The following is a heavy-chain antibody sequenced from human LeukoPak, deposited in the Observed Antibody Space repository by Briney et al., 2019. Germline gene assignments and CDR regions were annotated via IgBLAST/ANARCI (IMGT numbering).Heavy chain of an antibody. CDR1: GYTFTNYH. CDR2: MNPNSGNT. CDR3: ARDMVRGVNNWFDP. D-gene: IGHD3-10*01. J-gene: IGHJ5*02. Sequence: ASVKVSCKASGYTFTNYHMHWVRQATGQGLEWMGWMNPNSGNTGYAQKFQGRVTMTRNTSISTAYMELSSLRSEDTAAYYCARDMVRGVNNWFDPWGQGTLVTVSS. V-gene: IGHV1-8*02.